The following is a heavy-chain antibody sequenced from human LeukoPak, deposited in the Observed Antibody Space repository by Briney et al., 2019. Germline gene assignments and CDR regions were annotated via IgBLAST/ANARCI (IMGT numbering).Heavy chain of an antibody. V-gene: IGHV3-30*03. CDR3: ARGVSRVPTYSSSSGSFDY. CDR2: ISYDGSNK. Sequence: GRSLRLSCAASGFTFSSYGMHWVRQAPGKGLEWVAVISYDGSNKYYADSVKGRFTISRDNSKNTLYLQMNSLRAEDTAVYYCARGVSRVPTYSSSSGSFDYWGQGTLVTVSS. J-gene: IGHJ4*02. CDR1: GFTFSSYG. D-gene: IGHD6-6*01.